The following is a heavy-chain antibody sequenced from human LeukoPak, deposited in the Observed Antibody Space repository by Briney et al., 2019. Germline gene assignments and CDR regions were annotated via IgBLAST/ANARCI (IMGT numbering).Heavy chain of an antibody. CDR2: IIPIFGTA. D-gene: IGHD1-26*01. V-gene: IGHV1-69*13. CDR3: ARDLVGATTSGDY. Sequence: ASVKVSCKASGGTFSSYAISWVRQAPGQGLEWMGGIIPIFGTANYAQKFQGRVTITADESTSTAYMELSSLRSDDTAVYYCARDLVGATTSGDYWGQGTLVTVSS. CDR1: GGTFSSYA. J-gene: IGHJ4*02.